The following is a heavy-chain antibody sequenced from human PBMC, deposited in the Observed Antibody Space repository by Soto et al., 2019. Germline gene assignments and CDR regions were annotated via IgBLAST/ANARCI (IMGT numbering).Heavy chain of an antibody. J-gene: IGHJ5*02. CDR1: GGSISSSSYY. D-gene: IGHD2-15*01. Sequence: SETLSLTCTVSGGSISSSSYYWGWIRQPPGKGLEWIGSNYYSGSTYYNPSLKSRVTISVDTSKNQFSLKLSSVTAADTAVYYCARQSLVVVAAKYNWFDPWGQGTLVTVSS. CDR3: ARQSLVVVAAKYNWFDP. CDR2: NYYSGST. V-gene: IGHV4-39*01.